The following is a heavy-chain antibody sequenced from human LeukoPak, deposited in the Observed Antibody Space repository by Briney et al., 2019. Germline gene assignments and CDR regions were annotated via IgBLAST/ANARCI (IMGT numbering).Heavy chain of an antibody. J-gene: IGHJ4*02. CDR2: IIPIFGTA. V-gene: IGHV1-69*01. D-gene: IGHD2-2*01. CDR1: GGTFSSYA. Sequence: VASVKVSCKASGGTFSSYAISWVRLAPGQGLEWMGGIIPIFGTANYAQKFQGRVTITADESTSTAYMELSSLRSEDTAVYYCARASYCSSTSCPEDFDYWGQGTLVTVSS. CDR3: ARASYCSSTSCPEDFDY.